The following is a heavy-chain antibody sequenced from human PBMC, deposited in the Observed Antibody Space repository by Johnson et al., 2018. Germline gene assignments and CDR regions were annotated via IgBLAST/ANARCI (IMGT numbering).Heavy chain of an antibody. V-gene: IGHV4-59*01. Sequence: QVQLQESGPGLVKPSVTLSLMCSVSGGSISSYYYHWIRQSPGKGLEWIGKMYHSGGATYNPSLNGRVTLSVDTSTNQFSLKPTSVTAADTAVYYCARGRGTGSYSQAYLDHWGQGTLVTVSS. J-gene: IGHJ1*01. CDR1: GGSISSYY. CDR2: MYHSGGA. D-gene: IGHD3-3*02. CDR3: ARGRGTGSYSQAYLDH.